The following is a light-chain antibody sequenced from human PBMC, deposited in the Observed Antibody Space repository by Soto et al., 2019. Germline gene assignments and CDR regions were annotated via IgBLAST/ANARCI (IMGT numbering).Light chain of an antibody. CDR3: QKYKSPST. CDR2: KAS. J-gene: IGKJ1*01. V-gene: IGKV1-5*03. CDR1: QSISIW. Sequence: IQMTQSPSTLSASVGDRVTITCRASQSISIWLAWYQQKPGPAPKLLIHKASSLASEVPSRFSGSGSGTEFTLTSHSLEDAAAATYYYQKYKSPSTFGQGTKVEIK.